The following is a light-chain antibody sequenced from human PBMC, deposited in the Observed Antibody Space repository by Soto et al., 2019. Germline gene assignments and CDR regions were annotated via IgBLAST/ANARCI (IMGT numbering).Light chain of an antibody. V-gene: IGKV1-13*02. CDR3: QQFNSYPL. CDR2: DAS. Sequence: AIQLTQSPSSLSASVGDRVTITCRASQGISSALAWYQQKPGKAPKLLIYDASSLESGVPSSFSGSGSGTDFTLTISSLQPEYFATYYCQQFNSYPLFGQGTRLEIK. J-gene: IGKJ5*01. CDR1: QGISSA.